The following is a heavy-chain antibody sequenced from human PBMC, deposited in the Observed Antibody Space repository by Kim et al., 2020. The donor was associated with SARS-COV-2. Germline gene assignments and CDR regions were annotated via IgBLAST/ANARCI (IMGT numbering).Heavy chain of an antibody. CDR3: ARDRYYYDSSGYVDY. Sequence: DSVKGRFTISRDNSKNTLYLQMNSLRAEDTAVYYCARDRYYYDSSGYVDYWGQGTLVTVSS. J-gene: IGHJ4*02. D-gene: IGHD3-22*01. V-gene: IGHV3-30*01.